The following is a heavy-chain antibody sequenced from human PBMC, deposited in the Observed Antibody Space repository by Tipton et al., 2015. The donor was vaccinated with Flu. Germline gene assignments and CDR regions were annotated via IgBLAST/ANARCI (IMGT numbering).Heavy chain of an antibody. CDR3: ARDRWEYASGFDP. D-gene: IGHD6-19*01. V-gene: IGHV4-38-2*02. CDR1: GDSLGSSYY. J-gene: IGHJ5*02. Sequence: TLSLTCSVSGDSLGSSYYWAWIRQPPGRGLEWIGNIHRAGTTYYNPSLKSRVTISVDTSRNQFSLRLTSVTAADTAVYYCARDRWEYASGFDPWGQGTPVTVSP. CDR2: IHRAGTT.